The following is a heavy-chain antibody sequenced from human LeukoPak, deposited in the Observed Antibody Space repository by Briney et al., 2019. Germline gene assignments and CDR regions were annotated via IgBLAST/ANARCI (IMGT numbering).Heavy chain of an antibody. CDR3: AKDQYYDILTGCSI. V-gene: IGHV3-23*01. J-gene: IGHJ4*02. Sequence: GGSLRLSCAASGFTFSSYAMSWVRQAPGKGLEWVSAISGSGGSTYYADSVKGRFTISRGNSKNTLYLQMNSLRAEDTAVYYCAKDQYYDILTGCSIWGQGTLVTVSS. CDR1: GFTFSSYA. D-gene: IGHD3-9*01. CDR2: ISGSGGST.